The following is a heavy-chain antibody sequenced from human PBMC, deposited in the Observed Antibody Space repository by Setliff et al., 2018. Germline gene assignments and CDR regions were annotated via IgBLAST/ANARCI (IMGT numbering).Heavy chain of an antibody. CDR1: GGSISSGSYY. J-gene: IGHJ5*02. CDR2: IYTSGST. V-gene: IGHV4-61*09. CDR3: ARAGPTVTFFRVLVISWWGP. Sequence: PSETLSLTCTVSGGSISSGSYYWSWIRQPAGKGLEWIGHIYTSGSTNYNPSLKSRVTISVDTSKNQFSLKLSSVTAADTAVYYCARAGPTVTFFRVLVISWWGPWGQESLVTVSS. D-gene: IGHD3-3*01.